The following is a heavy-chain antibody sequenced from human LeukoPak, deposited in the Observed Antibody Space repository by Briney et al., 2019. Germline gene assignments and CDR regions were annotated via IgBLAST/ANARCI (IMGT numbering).Heavy chain of an antibody. V-gene: IGHV4-59*11. J-gene: IGHJ4*02. CDR3: ASIPIFRRSVGYCSSTSCYGYFDY. Sequence: SETLSLTCTVSGGSISSHYWSWIRQPPGKGLEWIGYIYYSGSTNYNPSLKSRVTISVDTSKNQFSLKLSSVTAADTAVYYCASIPIFRRSVGYCSSTSCYGYFDYWGQGTLVTVSS. CDR1: GGSISSHY. D-gene: IGHD2-2*01. CDR2: IYYSGST.